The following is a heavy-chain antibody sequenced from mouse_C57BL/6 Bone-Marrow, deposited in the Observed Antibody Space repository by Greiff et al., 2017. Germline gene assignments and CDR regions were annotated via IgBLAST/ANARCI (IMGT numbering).Heavy chain of an antibody. V-gene: IGHV1-59*01. CDR3: ARGDYPWFAY. D-gene: IGHD1-1*02. CDR1: GYTFTSYW. CDR2: IDPSDSYT. Sequence: QVQLQQPGAELVRPGTSVKLSCKASGYTFTSYWMHWVKQRPGQGLEWIGVIDPSDSYTNYNQKFKGKATLTVYTSSSTAYMQLSSLTSEDSAVYYCARGDYPWFAYWGQGTLVTVSA. J-gene: IGHJ3*01.